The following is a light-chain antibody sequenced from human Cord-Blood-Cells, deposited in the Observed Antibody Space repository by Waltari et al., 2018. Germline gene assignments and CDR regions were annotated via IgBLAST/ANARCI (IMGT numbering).Light chain of an antibody. Sequence: DIQMTQSPSSLSAPVGDSVTITCRASQSISSYLNWYQQKQGKGPKLLINAASSLQSGVPSRFSGSGSGTDFTLTISSLQPEDFATYYCQQSYSTPYTFGQGTKLEIK. CDR3: QQSYSTPYT. CDR1: QSISSY. V-gene: IGKV1-39*01. J-gene: IGKJ2*01. CDR2: AAS.